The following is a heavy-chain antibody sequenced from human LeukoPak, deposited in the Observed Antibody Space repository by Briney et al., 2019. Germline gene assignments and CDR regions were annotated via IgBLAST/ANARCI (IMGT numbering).Heavy chain of an antibody. J-gene: IGHJ4*02. CDR3: VKNYHQGGSGTYFGS. D-gene: IGHD1-26*01. CDR1: GFTFDDFA. Sequence: GGSLRLSCAASGFTFDDFAMSWFRQAPRKGLEWFSLINWDARGTSYADYADSVEGRFTISRDNSKNSLFLQMNSLRAGDTALYYCVKNYHQGGSGTYFGSWGQGTLVTVSS. V-gene: IGHV3-43D*03. CDR2: INWDARGT.